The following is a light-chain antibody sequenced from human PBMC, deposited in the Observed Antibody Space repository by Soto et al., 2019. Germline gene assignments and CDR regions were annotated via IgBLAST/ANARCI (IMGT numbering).Light chain of an antibody. Sequence: DIQMTQSPTSLSASVGDRVTITCRASQGIRNLLAWYQQKPGKPPKLLIYAASTLQSGVPSRFSGSGSGTDFTLTINSLQPEDVATYSCQKYSSVPVFGPGTKVEI. J-gene: IGKJ3*01. CDR3: QKYSSVPV. V-gene: IGKV1-27*01. CDR1: QGIRNL. CDR2: AAS.